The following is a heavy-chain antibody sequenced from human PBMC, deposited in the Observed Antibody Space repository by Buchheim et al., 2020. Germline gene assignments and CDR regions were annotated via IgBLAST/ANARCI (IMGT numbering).Heavy chain of an antibody. Sequence: QVQLVESGGGVVQPGRSLRLSCAASGFTFSSYAMHWVRQAPGKGLEWVAVISYDGSNKYYADSVKGRFTISRANSKNTLYLQMNSLRAEDTAVYYCAKDSGVGYCSGGSCYETEGYWGQGTL. CDR1: GFTFSSYA. V-gene: IGHV3-30-3*01. CDR3: AKDSGVGYCSGGSCYETEGY. D-gene: IGHD2-15*01. J-gene: IGHJ4*02. CDR2: ISYDGSNK.